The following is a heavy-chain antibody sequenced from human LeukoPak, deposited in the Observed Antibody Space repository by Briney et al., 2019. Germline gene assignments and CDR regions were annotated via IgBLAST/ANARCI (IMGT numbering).Heavy chain of an antibody. V-gene: IGHV4-34*01. CDR3: ARGEHSYYFDY. J-gene: IGHJ4*02. Sequence: PSETLSLTCAVYGGSFSGYYWSWIRQPPGKGLEWIGEINHSGSTNYNPSLKSRVTISVDTSKNQFSLQLNSVTPEDTAVYYCARGEHSYYFDYWGQGTLVTVSS. CDR2: INHSGST. CDR1: GGSFSGYY. D-gene: IGHD3-3*02.